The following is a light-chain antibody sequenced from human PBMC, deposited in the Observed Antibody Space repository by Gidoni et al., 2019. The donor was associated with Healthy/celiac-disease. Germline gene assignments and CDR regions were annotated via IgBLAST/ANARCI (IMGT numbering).Light chain of an antibody. CDR3: QQYNNWPPLFT. Sequence: EIVMTQSPATLSVSPGERATLSCRASQSVSSNLAWYQQKPGQAPRLLIYGASTRATGIPARFSGSGSWTEFTLTIRSLQSEDFAVYYCQQYNNWPPLFTFGPGTKVDIK. V-gene: IGKV3-15*01. CDR2: GAS. J-gene: IGKJ3*01. CDR1: QSVSSN.